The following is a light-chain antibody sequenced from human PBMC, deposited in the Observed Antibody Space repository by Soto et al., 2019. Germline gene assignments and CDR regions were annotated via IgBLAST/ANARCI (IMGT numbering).Light chain of an antibody. J-gene: IGLJ2*01. CDR1: SSDVGGYNY. CDR3: SSYAGSKNLV. Sequence: QSALTQPPSASGSPVQSVTISCTGTSSDVGGYNYVSWYQQHPGKSPKLMIYEVSKRPSGVPDRFSGCKSGNTASLTVSGLQAEDEADYYCSSYAGSKNLVFGGRTKLAVL. CDR2: EVS. V-gene: IGLV2-8*01.